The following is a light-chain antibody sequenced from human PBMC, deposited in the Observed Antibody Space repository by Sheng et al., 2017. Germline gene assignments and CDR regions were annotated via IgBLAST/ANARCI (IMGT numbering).Light chain of an antibody. Sequence: QSALTQPASVSGSPGQSITISCTGTSSDIGSYNRVSWYQLHPDKAPKLIISEVNSRPSGVSARFSGSKSGNTASLTISGLQAEDEAEYYCCSYVGANNYVVFGGGTTLTVL. V-gene: IGLV2-23*02. CDR1: SSDIGSYNR. J-gene: IGLJ2*01. CDR3: CSYVGANNYVV. CDR2: EVN.